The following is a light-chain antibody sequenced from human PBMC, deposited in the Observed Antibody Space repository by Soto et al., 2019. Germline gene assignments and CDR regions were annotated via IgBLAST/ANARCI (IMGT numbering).Light chain of an antibody. Sequence: DNVLTQSPGTLSLSAGDSATLSCRGSQSVSSNYVAWYQQKPCQAPRIIVYDESKRDPGIPDRLSGSGSGTDLNLTISRLEPEDFAVYYCQQYDSSPWTCGQGTKVDIK. CDR2: DES. V-gene: IGKV3-20*01. J-gene: IGKJ1*01. CDR1: QSVSSNY. CDR3: QQYDSSPWT.